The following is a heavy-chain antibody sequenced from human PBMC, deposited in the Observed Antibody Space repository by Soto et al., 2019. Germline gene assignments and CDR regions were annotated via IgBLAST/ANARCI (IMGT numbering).Heavy chain of an antibody. CDR1: GGTFSNYI. V-gene: IGHV1-69*12. Sequence: QVQLVQSGAEVKKPGSSVKVSCKASGGTFSNYIISWVRQAPGQGLEWLGGIVPMFGTTAYAPKFQGRVTITADESTSTAYLELGNLRSDDTAVYYCARPRYCTGGRCYKNFDYWGQGTLVTVSS. CDR3: ARPRYCTGGRCYKNFDY. D-gene: IGHD2-15*01. CDR2: IVPMFGTT. J-gene: IGHJ4*02.